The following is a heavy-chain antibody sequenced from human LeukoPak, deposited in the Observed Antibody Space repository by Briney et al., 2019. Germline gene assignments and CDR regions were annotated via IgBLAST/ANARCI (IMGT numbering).Heavy chain of an antibody. CDR3: GRCFDS. CDR2: IYATGNT. Sequence: TPETLSLTCTVSGDSVTRYHWTWIRPPPGKGLEYNRYIYATGNTNYNRSLKHRLIISVDTSKNQFALKLNSVTAADTAVYYCGRCFDSWGRGTLVSVSS. CDR1: GDSVTRYH. J-gene: IGHJ4*02. V-gene: IGHV4-4*08.